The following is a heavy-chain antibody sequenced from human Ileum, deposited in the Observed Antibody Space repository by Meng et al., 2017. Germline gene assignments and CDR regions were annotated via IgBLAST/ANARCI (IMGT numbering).Heavy chain of an antibody. V-gene: IGHV4-34*01. CDR3: ALLLVVDSSTLDDY. J-gene: IGHJ4*02. CDR1: GGSFSDYY. D-gene: IGHD2-15*01. Sequence: VQLNQWGAGRWKPSEPLSLTFAVYGGSFSDYYWSWIRQAPGKGLEWIGEIKHSGVTKYNPSLKSRVSISVNSSKNQLSLKVTSVTAADTAVYYCALLLVVDSSTLDDYWGQGTLVTVSS. CDR2: IKHSGVT.